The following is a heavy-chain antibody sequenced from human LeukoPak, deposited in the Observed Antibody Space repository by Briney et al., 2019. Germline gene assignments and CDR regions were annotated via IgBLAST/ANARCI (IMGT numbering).Heavy chain of an antibody. Sequence: PSETLSLTCTVSGGSISSHYWSWIRQPPGKGLEWIGYIYYSGSTNYNPSLKSRVTISVDTSKNQFSLKLSSVTAADTAGYYCARGRRSYGIQEYWGQGTLVTVSS. CDR3: ARGRRSYGIQEY. V-gene: IGHV4-59*11. CDR2: IYYSGST. J-gene: IGHJ4*02. CDR1: GGSISSHY. D-gene: IGHD1-26*01.